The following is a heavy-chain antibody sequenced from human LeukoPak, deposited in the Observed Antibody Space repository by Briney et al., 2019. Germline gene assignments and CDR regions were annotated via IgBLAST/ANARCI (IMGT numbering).Heavy chain of an antibody. Sequence: GGSLRLSCAASGFTFSDYYMSWIRQAPGKGLEWVSYIRSGGSTIYYADSVKGRFTISRDNAKNSLYLQMNSLRAEDTAVYYCARQGLLWFGEPPRPVDYWGQGTLVTVSS. CDR1: GFTFSDYY. CDR2: IRSGGSTI. D-gene: IGHD3-10*01. J-gene: IGHJ4*02. CDR3: ARQGLLWFGEPPRPVDY. V-gene: IGHV3-11*01.